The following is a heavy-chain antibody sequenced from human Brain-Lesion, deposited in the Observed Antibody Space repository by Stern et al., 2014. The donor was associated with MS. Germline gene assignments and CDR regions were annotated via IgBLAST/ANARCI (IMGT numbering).Heavy chain of an antibody. J-gene: IGHJ4*02. D-gene: IGHD4-17*01. CDR1: GFSFGHYA. CDR2: ISSKVYGGAA. Sequence: QLVQSGGGLVEPWRSLRLSCTASGFSFGHYALNWIRQAPGKGLEWGGFISSKVYGGAAEYAASVKGRFTISRDDSKSIAYLQVNGLKTEDTAVYYCTRDRLDYGYSYFDYWGQGTLVTVSS. V-gene: IGHV3-49*03. CDR3: TRDRLDYGYSYFDY.